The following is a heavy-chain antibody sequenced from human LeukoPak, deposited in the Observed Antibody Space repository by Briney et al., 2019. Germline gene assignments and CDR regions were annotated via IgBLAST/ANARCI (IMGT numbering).Heavy chain of an antibody. D-gene: IGHD6-19*01. Sequence: PSETLSLTCTVSGGSISSGGYYWSWIRQPPGKGLEWIGYIYHSGSTYHNPSLKSRVTISVDRSKNQFSLKLSSVTAADTAVYYCARSFPGKAVAATGDAFDIWGQGTMVTVSS. V-gene: IGHV4-30-2*01. CDR2: IYHSGST. CDR1: GGSISSGGYY. J-gene: IGHJ3*02. CDR3: ARSFPGKAVAATGDAFDI.